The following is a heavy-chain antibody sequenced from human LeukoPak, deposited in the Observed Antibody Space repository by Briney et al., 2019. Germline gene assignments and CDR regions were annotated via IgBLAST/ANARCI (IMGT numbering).Heavy chain of an antibody. Sequence: PGGSLTLSCAASGFTFDDYGMSWLRQAPGKGLEWFSGINWNGGSTGYADSVKGRLTSSRDNAKNSLYLQMNRLRAEDTALYYCARVLDWNYCLAYWGQGTLVTVSS. J-gene: IGHJ4*02. CDR2: INWNGGST. CDR1: GFTFDDYG. CDR3: ARVLDWNYCLAY. V-gene: IGHV3-20*04. D-gene: IGHD1-7*01.